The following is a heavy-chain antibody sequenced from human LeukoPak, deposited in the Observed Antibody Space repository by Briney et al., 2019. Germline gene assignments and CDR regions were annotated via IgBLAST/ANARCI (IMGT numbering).Heavy chain of an antibody. J-gene: IGHJ3*02. CDR3: ARDQRYSGYDSPGGIDAFDI. Sequence: KPGGSLRLSCAASGFAFSSYSMNWVRQAPGKGLEWVSSISSSSSYIYYADSVKGRFTISRDSAKNSLYLQMNSLRAEDTAVYYCARDQRYSGYDSPGGIDAFDIWGQGTMVTVSS. CDR1: GFAFSSYS. D-gene: IGHD5-12*01. V-gene: IGHV3-21*01. CDR2: ISSSSSYI.